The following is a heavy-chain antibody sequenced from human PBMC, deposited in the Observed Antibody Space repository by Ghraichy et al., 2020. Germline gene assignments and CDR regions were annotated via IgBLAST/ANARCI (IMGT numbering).Heavy chain of an antibody. J-gene: IGHJ4*02. CDR3: ARWVWEETDY. V-gene: IGHV3-7*01. D-gene: IGHD1-26*01. CDR2: INYDESQT. Sequence: GGSLRLSCEASGFPFSRFWMSWVRQAPGKGLEWVANINYDESQTYYVDSVNGRFTISRDNAKSSVYLQMNSLSAEDTAVYYCARWVWEETDYWGQGTLVTVSS. CDR1: GFPFSRFW.